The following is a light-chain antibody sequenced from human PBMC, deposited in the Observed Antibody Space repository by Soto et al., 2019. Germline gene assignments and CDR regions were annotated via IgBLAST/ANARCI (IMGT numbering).Light chain of an antibody. CDR2: GAS. CDR3: QQYGNPPPNA. Sequence: EIVLTQSPGTLSLSPGERATLSCRASQSISSSYLAWYQQKPGQAPRVLIYGASSRATGIPDRFSGSGSATDFTLTISRLAPEDFAVYFCQQYGNPPPNAFGQGTKVEIK. V-gene: IGKV3-20*01. J-gene: IGKJ2*01. CDR1: QSISSSY.